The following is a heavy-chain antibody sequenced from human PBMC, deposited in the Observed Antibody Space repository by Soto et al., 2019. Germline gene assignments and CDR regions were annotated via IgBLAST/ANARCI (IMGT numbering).Heavy chain of an antibody. CDR3: ARHGVDYGDYASYYYYGMDV. V-gene: IGHV4-39*01. J-gene: IGHJ6*02. D-gene: IGHD4-17*01. CDR1: GGSISSSTYY. Sequence: QMQLQESGPGLVKPSETLSLTCTVSGGSISSSTYYWGWIRQPPGKGLEWIGMIYSSGSAYYNPSRKSRVTISIDTSKNQFSLRLSSVTAADTAVYYCARHGVDYGDYASYYYYGMDVWGRGTTVTVSS. CDR2: IYSSGSA.